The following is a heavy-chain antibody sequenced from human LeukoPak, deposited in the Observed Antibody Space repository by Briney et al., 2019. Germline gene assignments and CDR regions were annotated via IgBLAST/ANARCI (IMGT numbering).Heavy chain of an antibody. D-gene: IGHD3-16*01. Sequence: GGSLRLSCVASGFTFSGYAMSWVRQAPGKGLEWVSAISGSGGSTYYADSVKGRFTISRDNSKNTLYLQMNSLRAEDTAVYYCASLGAPTYYFDYWGQGTLVTVSS. J-gene: IGHJ4*02. CDR3: ASLGAPTYYFDY. V-gene: IGHV3-23*01. CDR1: GFTFSGYA. CDR2: ISGSGGST.